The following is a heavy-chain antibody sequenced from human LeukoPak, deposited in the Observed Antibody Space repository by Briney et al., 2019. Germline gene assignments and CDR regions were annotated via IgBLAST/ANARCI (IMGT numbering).Heavy chain of an antibody. CDR1: GFTFSTYS. CDR2: ISSSSTTI. J-gene: IGHJ3*02. D-gene: IGHD5-12*01. CDR3: ARDRDSGYDDDAFDI. Sequence: GGSLRLSCAASGFTFSTYSMNWVRQAPGKGLEWVSYISSSSTTIYYADSVKGRFTISRDNSKNTVYLQMNSLRADDTDVYYCARDRDSGYDDDAFDIWGQGTMVSVSS. V-gene: IGHV3-48*01.